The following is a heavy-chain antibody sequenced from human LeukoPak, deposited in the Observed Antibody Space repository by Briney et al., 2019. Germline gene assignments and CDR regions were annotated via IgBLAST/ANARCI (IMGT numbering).Heavy chain of an antibody. D-gene: IGHD6-19*01. Sequence: PGGSLRLSCAASGFTFDDYGMSWVRQAPGKGLEWVAVIWYDGSNKYYADSVKGRFTISRDNSKNTLYLQMNSLRSEDTAVYYCAKDHGGWYFDYWGQGTPVTVSS. V-gene: IGHV3-33*06. CDR2: IWYDGSNK. CDR3: AKDHGGWYFDY. CDR1: GFTFDDYG. J-gene: IGHJ4*02.